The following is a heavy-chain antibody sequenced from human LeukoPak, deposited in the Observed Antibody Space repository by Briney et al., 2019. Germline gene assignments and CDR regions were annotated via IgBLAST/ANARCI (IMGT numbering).Heavy chain of an antibody. CDR3: ARGYSYFDY. Sequence: GGSLRLSCAASGFTFSSYAMHWVRQAPGKGLEWVAVISYDGSNKYYADSVKGRFTISRDNSKNTLYLQMNSLRAEDTAVYYCARGYSYFDYWGQGTLVTLSS. J-gene: IGHJ4*02. CDR2: ISYDGSNK. CDR1: GFTFSSYA. V-gene: IGHV3-30*04. D-gene: IGHD2-21*01.